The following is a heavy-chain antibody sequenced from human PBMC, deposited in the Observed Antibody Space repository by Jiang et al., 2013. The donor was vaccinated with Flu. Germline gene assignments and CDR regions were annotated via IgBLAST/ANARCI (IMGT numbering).Heavy chain of an antibody. CDR3: AREVGATLSAFDI. J-gene: IGHJ3*02. CDR1: GYTFTSYY. Sequence: CKASGYTFTSYYMHWVRQAPGQGLEWMGIINPSGGSTSYAQKFQGRVTMTRDTSTSTVYMELSSLRSEDTAVYYCAREVGATLSAFDIWGQGTMVTVSS. D-gene: IGHD1-26*01. V-gene: IGHV1-46*01. CDR2: INPSGGST.